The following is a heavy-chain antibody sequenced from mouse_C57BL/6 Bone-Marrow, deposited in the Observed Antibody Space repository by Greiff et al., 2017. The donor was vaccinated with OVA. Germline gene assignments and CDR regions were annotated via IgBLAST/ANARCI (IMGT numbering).Heavy chain of an antibody. CDR3: ARDRYYGSRERSYAMDY. V-gene: IGHV3-6*01. D-gene: IGHD1-1*01. Sequence: EVQRVESGPGLVKPSQSLSLTCSVTGYSITSGYYWNWIRQFPGNKLEWMGYISYDGSNNYNPSLKNRISITRDTSKNQFFLKLNSVTTEDTATYYCARDRYYGSRERSYAMDYWGQGTSVTVSS. CDR1: GYSITSGYY. CDR2: ISYDGSN. J-gene: IGHJ4*01.